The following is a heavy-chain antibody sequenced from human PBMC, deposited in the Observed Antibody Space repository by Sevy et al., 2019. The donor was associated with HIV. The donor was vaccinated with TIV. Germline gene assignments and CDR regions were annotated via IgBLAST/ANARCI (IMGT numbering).Heavy chain of an antibody. J-gene: IGHJ4*02. Sequence: GGSLRLSCEASGFTFSKYSMSWVRQAQGKGLEWVSTFSFGCGRINYADSVKGRFTISRDDSKNTLYLQMNSLRAEDTAVYYCAREGCTKPHDYWGQGTLVTVSS. CDR3: AREGCTKPHDY. CDR1: GFTFSKYS. D-gene: IGHD2-8*01. CDR2: FSFGCGRI. V-gene: IGHV3-23*01.